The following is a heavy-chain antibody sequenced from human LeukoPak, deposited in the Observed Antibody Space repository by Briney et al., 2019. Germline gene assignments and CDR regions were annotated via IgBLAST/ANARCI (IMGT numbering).Heavy chain of an antibody. CDR2: ISPYNGNT. D-gene: IGHD1-26*01. CDR1: GYTFTIYG. CDR3: ARVVGLNEWEPHY. Sequence: GASVTVSFKASGYTFTIYGISWVRQAPGQGLEWMGWISPYNGNTDYAQKLQGRVTMTTDTSTSTAYMELRSLRSDDTAVYYCARVVGLNEWEPHYWGQGTLVTVSS. J-gene: IGHJ4*02. V-gene: IGHV1-18*01.